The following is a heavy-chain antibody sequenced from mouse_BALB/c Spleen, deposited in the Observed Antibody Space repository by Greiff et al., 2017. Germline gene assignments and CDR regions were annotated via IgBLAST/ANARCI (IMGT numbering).Heavy chain of an antibody. V-gene: IGHV5-17*02. CDR1: GFTFSSFG. CDR2: ISSGSSTI. Sequence: DVKLVESGGGLVQPGGSRKLSCAASGFTFSSFGMHWVRQAPEKGLEWVAYISSGSSTIYYADTVKGRFTISRDNPKNTLFLQMTSLRSEDTAMYYCARWDGYDGEVFAYWGQGTLVTVSA. D-gene: IGHD2-2*01. J-gene: IGHJ3*01. CDR3: ARWDGYDGEVFAY.